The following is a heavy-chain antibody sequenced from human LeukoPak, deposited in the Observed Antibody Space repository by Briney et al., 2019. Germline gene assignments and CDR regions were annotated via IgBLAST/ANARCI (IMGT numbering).Heavy chain of an antibody. Sequence: ASVKVSCKASGYTFTSYYMHWVRQAPGQGLEWMGIINPSGGSTSYAQKFRDRVTMTRDMSTSTVYMELSSLRSEDTAVYYCARVVVGITMIVVVITLHFDYWGQGTLVTVSS. CDR2: INPSGGST. V-gene: IGHV1-46*01. D-gene: IGHD3-22*01. CDR1: GYTFTSYY. J-gene: IGHJ4*02. CDR3: ARVVVGITMIVVVITLHFDY.